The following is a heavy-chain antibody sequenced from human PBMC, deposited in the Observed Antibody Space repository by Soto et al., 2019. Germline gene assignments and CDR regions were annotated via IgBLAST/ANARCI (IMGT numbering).Heavy chain of an antibody. CDR1: GFTVSSND. V-gene: IGHV3-53*01. J-gene: IGHJ4*02. Sequence: GGSLRLSCSASGFTVSSNDMSWVRQAPGKGLEWVSVIYSGGSTYYADSVKGRFTISRDNSKNTPYLQMNSLRAEDTAVYYCARALPGYYDSSGYYYFDYWGQGTLVTVSS. CDR2: IYSGGST. CDR3: ARALPGYYDSSGYYYFDY. D-gene: IGHD3-22*01.